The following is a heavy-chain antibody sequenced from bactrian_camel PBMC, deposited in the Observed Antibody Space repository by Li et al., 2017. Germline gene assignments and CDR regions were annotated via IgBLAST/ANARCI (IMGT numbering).Heavy chain of an antibody. V-gene: IGHV3S40*01. CDR2: INSDGGRT. CDR1: EFTFSYYE. D-gene: IGHD2*01. CDR3: AAAYKDPFSGGDCPYGPTSYQI. J-gene: IGHJ4*01. Sequence: VQLVESGGGSVQAGGSLRLSCAASEFTFSYYEMSWVRQAPGKGLRWDSGINSDGGRTYYADSVKGRFTISQDKAKNTLYLQMNSLKLEDTGMYYCAAAYKDPFSGGDCPYGPTSYQIWGQGTQVTVS.